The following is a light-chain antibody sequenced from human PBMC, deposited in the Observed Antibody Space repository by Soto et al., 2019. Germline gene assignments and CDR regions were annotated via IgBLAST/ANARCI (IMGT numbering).Light chain of an antibody. Sequence: QSVLTQPASVSGSPGQSITISCTGTSSDLGAYNYVSWYQQHPGKAPKLMIYEVSNRPSGVSNRFSGSKSDNTASLTISGLQAEDEADYYCSSYATTSSGVFGGGTKLTVL. CDR1: SSDLGAYNY. CDR3: SSYATTSSGV. CDR2: EVS. V-gene: IGLV2-14*01. J-gene: IGLJ3*02.